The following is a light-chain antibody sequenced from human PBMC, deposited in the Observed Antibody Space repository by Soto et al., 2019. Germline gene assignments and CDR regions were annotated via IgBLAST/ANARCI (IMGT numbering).Light chain of an antibody. CDR1: SSDVGGYNY. CDR3: SSYTNINTRACV. Sequence: QSALTQPASLSGSPGQSITISCTGSSSDVGGYNYVSWYQQHPGRAPKLMIYEVSHRPSGVSNRFSGSKSGNTASLTISGLQAEDEAEYYCSSYTNINTRACVFGTGTKVTVL. V-gene: IGLV2-14*01. CDR2: EVS. J-gene: IGLJ1*01.